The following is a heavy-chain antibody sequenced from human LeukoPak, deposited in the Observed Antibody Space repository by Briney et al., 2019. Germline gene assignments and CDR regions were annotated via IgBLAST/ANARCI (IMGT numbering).Heavy chain of an antibody. CDR1: GFTFSSHG. J-gene: IGHJ4*02. CDR3: ARADYYETSGPFGY. V-gene: IGHV3-21*01. D-gene: IGHD3-22*01. Sequence: GGSLRLSCAGSGFTFSSHGMNWVRQAPGKGLEWFSFISYNSNYIFYADSVKGRFTISRDNAKNSLYLQMNSLRAEDTAVYYCARADYYETSGPFGYWGQGTLVIVSS. CDR2: ISYNSNYI.